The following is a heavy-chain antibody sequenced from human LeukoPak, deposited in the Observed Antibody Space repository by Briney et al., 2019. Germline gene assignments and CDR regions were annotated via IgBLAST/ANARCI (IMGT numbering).Heavy chain of an antibody. D-gene: IGHD1-26*01. Sequence: GSLRLSCAASGFTVSSNYMSWVRQAPGKGLEWVSVIYSGGSTYYADSVKGRFTISRDNSKNTLYLQMNSLRAEDTAVYYCARGMYSGSSPVGYWGQGTLVTVSS. CDR3: ARGMYSGSSPVGY. V-gene: IGHV3-53*01. CDR1: GFTVSSNY. J-gene: IGHJ4*02. CDR2: IYSGGST.